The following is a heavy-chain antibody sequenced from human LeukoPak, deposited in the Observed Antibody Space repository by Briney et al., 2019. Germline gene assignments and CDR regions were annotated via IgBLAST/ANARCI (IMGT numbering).Heavy chain of an antibody. V-gene: IGHV3-30*02. Sequence: GGSLRLSCAASGFTFSSYGMHWVRQAPGKGLEWVAFIRYDGSNKYYADSVKGRFTISRDNSKNTLYLQMNSLRAEDTAVYYCAKNEVGDYVWGSYRYLDYWGQGTLVTVSS. CDR2: IRYDGSNK. CDR1: GFTFSSYG. J-gene: IGHJ4*02. CDR3: AKNEVGDYVWGSYRYLDY. D-gene: IGHD3-16*02.